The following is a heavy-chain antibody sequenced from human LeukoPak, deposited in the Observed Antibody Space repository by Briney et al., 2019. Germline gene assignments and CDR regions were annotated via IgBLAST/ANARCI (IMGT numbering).Heavy chain of an antibody. CDR3: AREASPFDY. CDR2: IYYSGST. CDR1: GGSISSSSYY. J-gene: IGHJ4*02. Sequence: SETLSLTCTVSGGSISSSSYYWGWIRQPPGKGLEWIGSIYYSGSTYYNPSLKSRVTISVDTSKNQFSLKLSSVTAADTAVYYCAREASPFDYWGQGTLVTVSS. V-gene: IGHV4-39*07.